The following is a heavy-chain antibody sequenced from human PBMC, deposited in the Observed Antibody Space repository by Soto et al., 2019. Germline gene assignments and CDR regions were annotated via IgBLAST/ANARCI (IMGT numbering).Heavy chain of an antibody. Sequence: SETLSLTCTVSGGSISTYYWSCIRQVPGKGLEWIGHTHNNGRTNYIYSPSLKSRVTISVDTSKNQFSLTLRSVTAADTAVYFCARDKEQTYGAFLGYWGQGILVTVSS. J-gene: IGHJ4*02. CDR2: THNNGRT. V-gene: IGHV4-59*01. CDR3: ARDKEQTYGAFLGY. CDR1: GGSISTYY. D-gene: IGHD2-8*01.